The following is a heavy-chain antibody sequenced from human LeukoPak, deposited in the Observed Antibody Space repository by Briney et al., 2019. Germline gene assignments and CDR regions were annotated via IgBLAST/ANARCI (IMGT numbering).Heavy chain of an antibody. J-gene: IGHJ3*02. CDR3: ARGSSEYSSHSFDAFDI. CDR2: ISYDGSNK. CDR1: GFTFSSYS. Sequence: GGSLRLSCAASGFTFSSYSMNWVRQAPGKGLEWVAVISYDGSNKYYADSVKGRFTISRDNSKNTLYLQMNSLRAEDTAVYYCARGSSEYSSHSFDAFDIWGQGTMVTVSS. V-gene: IGHV3-30*03. D-gene: IGHD2/OR15-2a*01.